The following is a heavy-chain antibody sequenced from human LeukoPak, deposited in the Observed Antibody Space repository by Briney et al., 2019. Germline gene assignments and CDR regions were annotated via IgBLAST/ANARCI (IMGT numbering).Heavy chain of an antibody. J-gene: IGHJ6*02. CDR3: ARDSSRSSSLDGMDV. D-gene: IGHD6-13*01. Sequence: ASVKVSCKASGYTFTSYGISWVRQAPGQGLEWMGWISAYNGNTNYAQKLQGRVTMTTDTFTSTAYMELRSLRSDDTAVYYCARDSSRSSSLDGMDVWGQGTTVTVSS. CDR2: ISAYNGNT. V-gene: IGHV1-18*01. CDR1: GYTFTSYG.